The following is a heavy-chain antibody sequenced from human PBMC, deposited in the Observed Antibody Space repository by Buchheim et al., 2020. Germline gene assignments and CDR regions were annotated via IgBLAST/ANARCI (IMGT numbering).Heavy chain of an antibody. J-gene: IGHJ4*02. Sequence: EVQLVESGGGLVRPGGSLRLSCAASGFTFNTYTMDWVRQAPGKGLEWVASISSSGTYTSYADSLKGRLTISRDDANNLLHLQMNSLRVEDTAVYYCARDPYNGYEFFDYWGLGTL. D-gene: IGHD5-12*01. CDR2: ISSSGTYT. V-gene: IGHV3-21*06. CDR3: ARDPYNGYEFFDY. CDR1: GFTFNTYT.